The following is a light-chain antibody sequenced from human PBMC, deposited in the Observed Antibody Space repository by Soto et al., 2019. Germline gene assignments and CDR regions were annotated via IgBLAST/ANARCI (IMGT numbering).Light chain of an antibody. CDR2: GAS. CDR1: QSVSNNY. CDR3: QQLNSYLPIT. V-gene: IGKV3-20*01. Sequence: EIVLTQSPGTLSLSPGERATLSCRASQSVSNNYLAWYQQKPGQAPRLLIYGASNRATGIPDRFSGSGSGTDFTLTISSLQPEDFATYYCQQLNSYLPITFGQGTRLEIK. J-gene: IGKJ5*01.